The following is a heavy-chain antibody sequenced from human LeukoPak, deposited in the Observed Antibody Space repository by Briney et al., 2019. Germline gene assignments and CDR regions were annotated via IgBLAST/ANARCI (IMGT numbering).Heavy chain of an antibody. CDR2: VYYGRTT. V-gene: IGHV4-39*01. D-gene: IGHD4/OR15-4a*01. J-gene: IGHJ5*01. CDR1: AASISSSSHH. CDR3: VRHDGRGGATMGAFDS. Sequence: PSETLSLTCTVSAASISSSSHHWGWIRQSPGKGLEWLGSVYYGRTTYYCPSLDSRVTISLDTSANQFSLQLNSVTAADTAVYYCVRHDGRGGATMGAFDSWGQGSLVTVSS.